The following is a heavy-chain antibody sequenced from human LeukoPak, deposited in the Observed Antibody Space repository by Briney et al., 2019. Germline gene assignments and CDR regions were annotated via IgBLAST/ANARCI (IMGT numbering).Heavy chain of an antibody. D-gene: IGHD3-22*01. Sequence: PGGSLRLSCAASGFTFSSYWMYWVRQAPGKGLVWVSRTNSDGSSIRYADSVKGRFTISRDNSKNTLYLQMNSLRAEDTAVYYCARDLSSGYLDYWGQGTLVTVSS. CDR2: TNSDGSSI. V-gene: IGHV3-74*01. J-gene: IGHJ4*02. CDR1: GFTFSSYW. CDR3: ARDLSSGYLDY.